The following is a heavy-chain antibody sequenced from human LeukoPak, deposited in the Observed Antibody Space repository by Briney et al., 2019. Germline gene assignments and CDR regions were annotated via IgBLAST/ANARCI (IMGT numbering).Heavy chain of an antibody. CDR3: ARPRGWSSHQFFDI. CDR2: INSDGSST. Sequence: PGGSLRLSCAASGFTFSSYWMHWVRQAPGKGLVWVSRINSDGSSTSYADSVKGRFTISRDNAKNTLYLQMNSLRAEDTAVYYCARPRGWSSHQFFDIWGQGTMVTVSS. J-gene: IGHJ3*02. D-gene: IGHD1-26*01. CDR1: GFTFSSYW. V-gene: IGHV3-74*01.